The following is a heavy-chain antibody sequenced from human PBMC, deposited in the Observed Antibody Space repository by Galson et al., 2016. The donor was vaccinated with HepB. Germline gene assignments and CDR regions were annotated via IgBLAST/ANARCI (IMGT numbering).Heavy chain of an antibody. CDR1: GFTFSDCF. D-gene: IGHD2-8*01. J-gene: IGHJ4*02. Sequence: SLRLSCAASGFTFSDCFMSWLRQAPGKGLEWISYIGYGGTPTYYADSVKGRFTISRDNAKGSLYLEMNSLRAEDTAVYYCATQWRSWGQGTLVTVSA. V-gene: IGHV3-11*01. CDR2: IGYGGTPT. CDR3: ATQWRS.